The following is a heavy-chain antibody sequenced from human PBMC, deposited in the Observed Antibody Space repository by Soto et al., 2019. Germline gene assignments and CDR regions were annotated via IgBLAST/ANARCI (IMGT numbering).Heavy chain of an antibody. J-gene: IGHJ4*02. CDR1: GFTFSSYP. CDR3: PKLHTSGSYVY. Sequence: PGGSLRLSCAASGFTFSSYPMSWVRQAPVKGLEWVSAISGTGGSTYYADSVKGRFTISRDNSKNTLHLPMNSLRAEDTAVYFCPKLHTSGSYVYCGQGTLVTVYS. D-gene: IGHD6-19*01. V-gene: IGHV3-23*01. CDR2: ISGTGGST.